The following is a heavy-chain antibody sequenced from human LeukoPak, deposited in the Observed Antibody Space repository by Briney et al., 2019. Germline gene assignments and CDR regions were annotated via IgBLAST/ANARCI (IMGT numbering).Heavy chain of an antibody. CDR2: ISYDGSNK. D-gene: IGHD2-15*01. CDR3: ATVAGDCSGGRRYLLRFDY. V-gene: IGHV3-30*03. J-gene: IGHJ4*02. Sequence: PGGSLRLSCAASGFTFSSYGMHWVRQAPGKGLEWVAVISYDGSNKYYADSVKGRFTIFRDNAKNSLYLQMNNLRGDDTAVYYCATVAGDCSGGRRYLLRFDYWGQGTLVTVSS. CDR1: GFTFSSYG.